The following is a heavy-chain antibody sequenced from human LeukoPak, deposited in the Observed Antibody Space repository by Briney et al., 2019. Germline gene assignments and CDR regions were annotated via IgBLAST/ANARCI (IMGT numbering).Heavy chain of an antibody. J-gene: IGHJ4*02. CDR3: TRGYRSGTINPFFDY. Sequence: PGRSLRLSCTASGFPFGDYAMSWVRQAPGKGLEWVGFIRSKAYGGTTESAASVTGRFTISRDDSKSIAYLQMNSLKTEDTAVYYCTRGYRSGTINPFFDYWGQGTLVTVSS. CDR2: IRSKAYGGTT. V-gene: IGHV3-49*04. CDR1: GFPFGDYA. D-gene: IGHD1-7*01.